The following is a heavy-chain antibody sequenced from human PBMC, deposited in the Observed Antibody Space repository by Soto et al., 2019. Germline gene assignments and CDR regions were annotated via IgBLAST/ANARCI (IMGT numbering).Heavy chain of an antibody. J-gene: IGHJ6*02. CDR3: ARHWGANYYYGMDV. CDR2: IIAILGTS. Sequence: QVQLVQSGAEVKKPGSSVKVSCKASGGTFSSYAISWVLQAPGQGLEWMGGIIAILGTSNYAPKFQGRVTIPADESTSTAYMELSSLRSEDTAVYYCARHWGANYYYGMDVWGQGTTVTVSS. V-gene: IGHV1-69*01. D-gene: IGHD1-26*01. CDR1: GGTFSSYA.